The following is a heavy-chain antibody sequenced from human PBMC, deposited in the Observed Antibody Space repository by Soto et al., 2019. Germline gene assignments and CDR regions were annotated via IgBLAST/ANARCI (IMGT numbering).Heavy chain of an antibody. V-gene: IGHV3-30*18. CDR2: ISYDGSNK. D-gene: IGHD3-22*01. J-gene: IGHJ4*02. CDR1: GFTFSSYG. Sequence: GGSLRLSCAASGFTFSSYGMHWVRQAPGKGLEWVAVISYDGSNKYYADSVKGRFTISRDNSKNTLYLQMNSLRAEDTAVYYCAKTSGYYYWSLFDYWGQGTLVTVSS. CDR3: AKTSGYYYWSLFDY.